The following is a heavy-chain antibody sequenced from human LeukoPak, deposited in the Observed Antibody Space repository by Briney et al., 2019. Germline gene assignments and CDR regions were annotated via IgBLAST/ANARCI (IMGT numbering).Heavy chain of an antibody. CDR2: IFYTGST. J-gene: IGHJ4*02. D-gene: IGHD3-3*01. Sequence: SETLSLTCTVSGGSISGSSDYWGWIRQPPGKGLEWIGNIFYTGSTYYNPSLKSRLTISVDKSKNQFSLKLSSVTAADTAVYYCARHDLYDFWSGYYIPPFDYWGQGTLVTVSS. CDR3: ARHDLYDFWSGYYIPPFDY. CDR1: GGSISGSSDY. V-gene: IGHV4-39*01.